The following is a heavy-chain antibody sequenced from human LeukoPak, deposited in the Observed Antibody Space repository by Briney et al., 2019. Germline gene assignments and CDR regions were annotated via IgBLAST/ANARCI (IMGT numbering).Heavy chain of an antibody. J-gene: IGHJ3*02. CDR1: GGSISSSSYY. CDR3: ARPQHDAFDI. Sequence: PSETLSLTCTVSGGSISSSSYYWGWIRQPPGKGLGWIGSIYYSGSTYYNPSLKSRVTISVDTTKNQFSLKLSSVTAEDTAVYYCARPQHDAFDIWGQGTMVTVSS. CDR2: IYYSGST. V-gene: IGHV4-39*01.